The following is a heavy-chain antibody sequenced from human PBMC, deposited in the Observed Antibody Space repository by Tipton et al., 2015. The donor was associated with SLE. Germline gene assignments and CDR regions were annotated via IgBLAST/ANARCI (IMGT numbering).Heavy chain of an antibody. Sequence: TLSLTCAVYGGSFSGYYWSWIRQPPGKGLEWIGEINNSGSTNYNPSLKSRVTISGDPSKNQFSLKLSSVTAADTAVYYCATPGPQSAFEIWGQGTMVTVSS. CDR3: ATPGPQSAFEI. V-gene: IGHV4-34*01. CDR2: INNSGST. D-gene: IGHD3-10*01. CDR1: GGSFSGYY. J-gene: IGHJ3*02.